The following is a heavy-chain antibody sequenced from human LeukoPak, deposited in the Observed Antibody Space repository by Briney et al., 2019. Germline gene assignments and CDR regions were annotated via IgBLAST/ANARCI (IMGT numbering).Heavy chain of an antibody. CDR2: INPNSGGT. V-gene: IGHV1-2*06. J-gene: IGHJ4*02. CDR3: ARGRGLRYFDWHLDY. CDR1: GYTFTSYY. Sequence: ASVKVSCKASGYTFTSYYMHWVRQAPGQGLEWMGRINPNSGGTNYAQKFQGRVTMTRDTSISTAYMELSRLRSDDTAVYYCARGRGLRYFDWHLDYWGQGTLVTVSS. D-gene: IGHD3-9*01.